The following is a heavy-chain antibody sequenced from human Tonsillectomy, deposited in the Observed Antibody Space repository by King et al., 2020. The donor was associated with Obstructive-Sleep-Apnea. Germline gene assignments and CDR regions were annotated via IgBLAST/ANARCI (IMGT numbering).Heavy chain of an antibody. CDR1: GFTFISYA. CDR2: MISGGKT. D-gene: IGHD4-17*01. V-gene: IGHV3-23*04. Sequence: VQLVESGGGLVQPGGSLKLSCVTSGFTFISYAMSWVRQAPGKGLEWVSSMISGGKTYYADSVKGRFTISPDNSKNTLYLQMNSLRAEDTAVYYCAKDIGTTVTRDYWGQGTLVTVSS. J-gene: IGHJ4*02. CDR3: AKDIGTTVTRDY.